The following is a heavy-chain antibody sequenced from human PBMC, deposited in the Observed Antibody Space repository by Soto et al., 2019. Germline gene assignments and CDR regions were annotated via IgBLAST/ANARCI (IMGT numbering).Heavy chain of an antibody. V-gene: IGHV2-26*01. J-gene: IGHJ5*02. CDR3: AQTEDGGRSRTPAGWFDA. D-gene: IGHD2-15*01. CDR2: IFSNDER. CDR1: GFSLSNAGMG. Sequence: QVTLKESGPVLVKPTETLTLTCTVSGFSLSNAGMGVSWIRQPQGKAPEWLAHIFSNDERRFSTSLKNRLTISNDTSNSQVVLIMTNMDPVDTGTYYCAQTEDGGRSRTPAGWFDAWGQGTLVTVSS.